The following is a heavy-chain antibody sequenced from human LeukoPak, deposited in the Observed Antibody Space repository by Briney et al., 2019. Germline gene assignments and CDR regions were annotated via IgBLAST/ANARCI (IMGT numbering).Heavy chain of an antibody. J-gene: IGHJ4*02. Sequence: PGGSLRLSCAASGFTFSSYAMSWVRQAPGKGLEWVSAISGSGGSTYYADSVKGRFTISRDNAKNSLYLQMNSLRAEDTAVYYCGRGPQQLVYSHHYWGQGTLVTVSS. CDR1: GFTFSSYA. CDR3: GRGPQQLVYSHHY. D-gene: IGHD6-13*01. CDR2: ISGSGGST. V-gene: IGHV3-23*01.